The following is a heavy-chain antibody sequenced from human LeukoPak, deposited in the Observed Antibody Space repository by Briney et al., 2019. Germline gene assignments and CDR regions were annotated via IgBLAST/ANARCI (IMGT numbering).Heavy chain of an antibody. Sequence: PGGSLRLSCAASGFTFSDYWMHWVRQAPGKGPVWVSRIKNDGSDIRYVDSVKGRFTISRGNSKNTLYLQMNSLRAEDTAVYYCAKATGSSWYLAHYWGQGTLVTVSS. D-gene: IGHD6-13*01. V-gene: IGHV3-74*01. CDR2: IKNDGSDI. CDR3: AKATGSSWYLAHY. CDR1: GFTFSDYW. J-gene: IGHJ4*02.